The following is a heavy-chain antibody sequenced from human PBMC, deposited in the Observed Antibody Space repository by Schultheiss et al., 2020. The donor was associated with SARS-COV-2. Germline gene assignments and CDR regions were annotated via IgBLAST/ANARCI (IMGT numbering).Heavy chain of an antibody. CDR2: IYWNDDK. D-gene: IGHD3-16*02. CDR3: AHPGPLYGRGRFDP. J-gene: IGHJ5*02. Sequence: SGPTLVKPTQTLTLTCTFSGFSLTTSGVGVGWIRQPPGKAPEWLALIYWNDDKRYSPSLKNRLTITKDTSKNQVVLTMTNMDPVDTATYSCAHPGPLYGRGRFDPWGQGTLVTVSS. CDR1: GFSLTTSGVG. V-gene: IGHV2-5*01.